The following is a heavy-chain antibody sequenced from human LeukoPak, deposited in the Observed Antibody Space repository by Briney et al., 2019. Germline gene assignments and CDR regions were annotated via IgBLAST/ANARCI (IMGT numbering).Heavy chain of an antibody. J-gene: IGHJ4*02. D-gene: IGHD2/OR15-2a*01. CDR2: IVVGSGNT. V-gene: IGHV1-58*02. CDR3: ARHPNDNHGETTSNTY. CDR1: GFTFTSSV. Sequence: SVKVSCKAAGFTFTSSVMQWVRQARGQRLEWIGWIVVGSGNTKYAQKLQERVTITRDMSTSTAYMELSSLKASDTAMYYCARHPNDNHGETTSNTYWGQRTLVTVSS.